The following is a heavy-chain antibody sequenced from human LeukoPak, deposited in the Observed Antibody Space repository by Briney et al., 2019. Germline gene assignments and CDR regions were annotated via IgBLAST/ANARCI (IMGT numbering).Heavy chain of an antibody. Sequence: ASVKVSCKASGGTFSSYAISWVRQAPGQGLEWMGIINPSGGSTSYAQKFQGRVTMTRDTSTSTVYMELSSLRSEDTAVYYCARETVTPTFGELSPLTYWGQGTLVTVSS. D-gene: IGHD3-10*01. CDR1: GGTFSSYA. V-gene: IGHV1-46*01. J-gene: IGHJ4*02. CDR3: ARETVTPTFGELSPLTY. CDR2: INPSGGST.